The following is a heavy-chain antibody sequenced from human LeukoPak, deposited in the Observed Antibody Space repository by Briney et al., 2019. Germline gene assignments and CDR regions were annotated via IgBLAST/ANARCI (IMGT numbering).Heavy chain of an antibody. CDR3: AKDRYYFDY. CDR2: ISYDGSNK. V-gene: IGHV3-30*18. J-gene: IGHJ4*02. Sequence: QPGGSLRLSCAASGFTFSSYGMHWVRQAPGKGLEGVAVISYDGSNKYYADSVKGRFTISRDNSKNTLYLHMNRLRAEDTAVYYCAKDRYYFDYWGQGTLVTVSS. CDR1: GFTFSSYG.